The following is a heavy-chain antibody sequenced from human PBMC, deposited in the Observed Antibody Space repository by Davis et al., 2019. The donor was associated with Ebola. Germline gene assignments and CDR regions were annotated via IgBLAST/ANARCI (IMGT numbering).Heavy chain of an antibody. V-gene: IGHV4-59*08. CDR2: IYYSGST. D-gene: IGHD7-27*01. CDR1: AASISSYY. CDR3: ARLTGGANFDY. Sequence: SETLSPTCTVFAASISSYYWSWIRQPPGKGLEWIGYIYYSGSTNYNPSLKSRVTISVDTSKNQFSLKLSSVTAADTAVYYCARLTGGANFDYWGQGTLVTVSS. J-gene: IGHJ4*02.